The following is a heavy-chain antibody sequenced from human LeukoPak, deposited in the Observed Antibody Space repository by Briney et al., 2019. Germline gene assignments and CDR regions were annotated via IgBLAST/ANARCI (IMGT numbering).Heavy chain of an antibody. Sequence: KSAGTLSLTCAVSGFTISDNNFSWSRLRQRQGKGRDSYISSSDSTIYYDDSVKGRFTISRDNAKNSLYLQMNSLRAEDTAVYYCARDPQWELLDLLDYWGQGTLVTVSS. CDR1: GFTISDNN. CDR2: ISSSDSTI. V-gene: IGHV3-11*04. J-gene: IGHJ4*02. D-gene: IGHD1-26*01. CDR3: ARDPQWELLDLLDY.